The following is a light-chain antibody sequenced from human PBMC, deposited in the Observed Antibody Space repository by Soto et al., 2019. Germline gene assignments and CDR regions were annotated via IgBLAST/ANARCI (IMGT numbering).Light chain of an antibody. CDR3: AAWDDSLSGEV. J-gene: IGLJ2*01. V-gene: IGLV1-47*01. Sequence: QSVLTQPPSASGTPGQRVTISCSGSSSNIGSNYVYWYQQLPGTAPKLLIYRNNQRPSGVPDRFSGSKSGTSASLAISGLRSDDEADYYCAAWDDSLSGEVFGGGTKLTVL. CDR1: SSNIGSNY. CDR2: RNN.